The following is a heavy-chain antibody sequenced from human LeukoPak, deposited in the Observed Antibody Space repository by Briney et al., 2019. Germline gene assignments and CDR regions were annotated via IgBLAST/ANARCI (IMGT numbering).Heavy chain of an antibody. J-gene: IGHJ4*02. V-gene: IGHV1-8*01. CDR3: ARDRRYYDSSGYYYEPYYFDY. D-gene: IGHD3-22*01. CDR1: GYTFTSYD. Sequence: ASVKVSCKASGYTFTSYDINWVRQATGQGLEWMGWMNPNSGNTGYAQKFQGRVTMTRDTSISTAYMELSRLRSDDTAVYYCARDRRYYDSSGYYYEPYYFDYWGQGTLVTVSS. CDR2: MNPNSGNT.